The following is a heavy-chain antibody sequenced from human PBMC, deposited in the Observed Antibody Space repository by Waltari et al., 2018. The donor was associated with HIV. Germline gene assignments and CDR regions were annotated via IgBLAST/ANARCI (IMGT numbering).Heavy chain of an antibody. J-gene: IGHJ4*02. V-gene: IGHV3-33*01. CDR1: GFSVSRYG. D-gene: IGHD6-19*01. Sequence: QVQLVESGGGVVRPGRSLRLSCAASGFSVSRYGMHWVRQAPGKGLEWGAFIWHDGSKKYYAGSVKGRFTVSRDTSKNTLYLEMNRLRAEDTAVYHCARDPGTLLIAVAGAFDYWGPGIPVTVSS. CDR2: IWHDGSKK. CDR3: ARDPGTLLIAVAGAFDY.